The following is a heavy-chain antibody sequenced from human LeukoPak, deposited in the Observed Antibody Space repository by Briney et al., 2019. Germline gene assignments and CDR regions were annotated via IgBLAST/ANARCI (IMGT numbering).Heavy chain of an antibody. Sequence: GGSLRLSCAASGFTFSDYYMSWIRQAPGKGLEWVSYISSSGSTIYYADSVKGRFTISRDNSKNTLYLQMNGLRAEDTAVYFCAREVARPNFFDYWGQGTLVTVSS. CDR1: GFTFSDYY. V-gene: IGHV3-11*04. CDR2: ISSSGSTI. CDR3: AREVARPNFFDY. D-gene: IGHD6-6*01. J-gene: IGHJ4*02.